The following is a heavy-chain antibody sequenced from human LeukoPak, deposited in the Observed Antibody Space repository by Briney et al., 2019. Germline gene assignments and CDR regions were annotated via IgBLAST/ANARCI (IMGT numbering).Heavy chain of an antibody. V-gene: IGHV1-69*04. CDR2: IIPILGIA. D-gene: IGHD1-20*01. J-gene: IGHJ6*02. CDR3: AREITGSYYYYGMDV. Sequence: GASVKVSCKASGGTFSSYAISWVRQAPGQGLEWMGRIIPILGIANYAQEFQGRVTITADKSTSTAYMELSSLRSEDTAVYYCAREITGSYYYYGMDVWGQGTTVTVSS. CDR1: GGTFSSYA.